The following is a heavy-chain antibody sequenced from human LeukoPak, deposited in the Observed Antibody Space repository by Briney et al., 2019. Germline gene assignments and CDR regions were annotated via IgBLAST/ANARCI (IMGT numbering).Heavy chain of an antibody. Sequence: GGSLRLSCAASGFTFSSYGMHWVRQAPGKGLEWVAVISYDGSNKYYADSVKGRFTISRDNSKNTLYLQMNSLRAEDTAVYYCAKDSWNGSSSVRTGWFDPWGQGTLVTVTS. D-gene: IGHD6-13*01. V-gene: IGHV3-30*18. CDR1: GFTFSSYG. CDR3: AKDSWNGSSSVRTGWFDP. J-gene: IGHJ5*02. CDR2: ISYDGSNK.